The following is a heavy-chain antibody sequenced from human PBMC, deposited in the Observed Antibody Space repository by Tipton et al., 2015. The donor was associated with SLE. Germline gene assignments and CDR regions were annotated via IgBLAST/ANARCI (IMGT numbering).Heavy chain of an antibody. CDR2: INHSGST. D-gene: IGHD3-22*01. V-gene: IGHV4-34*01. CDR3: ARGGDSSGYLDAFDI. CDR1: GGSLSDYY. J-gene: IGHJ3*02. Sequence: TLSLTCAVYGGSLSDYYWNWIRQPPGKGLEWIGEINHSGSTNYNPSLKSRVSISLDTSKNQFSLKLNSVTAADTAVYYCARGGDSSGYLDAFDIWGQGTMVTVSS.